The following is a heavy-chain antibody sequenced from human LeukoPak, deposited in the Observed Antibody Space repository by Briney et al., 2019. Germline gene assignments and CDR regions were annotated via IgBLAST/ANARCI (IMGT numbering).Heavy chain of an antibody. V-gene: IGHV3-21*01. D-gene: IGHD6-13*01. CDR1: GFTFSSYS. Sequence: GGSLRLSCPASGFTFSSYSMNWVRQAPGKGLEWVSSVDSTGSYIYYADSLKGRFTVSRDNAKNSLFLQMSSLRVEDTAVYYCATDLAAAGPYYHYYMDVWGKGSAVTVSS. J-gene: IGHJ6*03. CDR2: VDSTGSYI. CDR3: ATDLAAAGPYYHYYMDV.